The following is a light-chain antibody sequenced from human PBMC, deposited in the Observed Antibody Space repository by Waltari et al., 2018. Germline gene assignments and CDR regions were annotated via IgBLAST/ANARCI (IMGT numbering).Light chain of an antibody. CDR2: GAV. Sequence: VLTQSPGTLSLSPGERATLSCRASQSLSGTFLAWYQQKPGQVPRLLIYGAVRRPTGIPVRFLGSGSGTDFTLTIDSLDPEDSAVYYCQQYGDSRPYTFGQGTKVEVK. J-gene: IGKJ2*01. CDR1: QSLSGTF. V-gene: IGKV3-20*01. CDR3: QQYGDSRPYT.